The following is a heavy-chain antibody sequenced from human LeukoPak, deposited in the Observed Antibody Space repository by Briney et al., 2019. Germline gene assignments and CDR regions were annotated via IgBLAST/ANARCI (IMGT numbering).Heavy chain of an antibody. CDR3: ARGEDIVVVPAAPFDY. V-gene: IGHV4-61*01. J-gene: IGHJ4*02. Sequence: SETLSLTCTVSGGSVSSGSYYWSWIRQPPGKGLEWIGYIYYSGSTNYNPSLKSRVTISVDTSKNQFSLKLSSVTAADTAVYYCARGEDIVVVPAAPFDYWGQGTLVTVSS. CDR1: GGSVSSGSYY. D-gene: IGHD2-2*01. CDR2: IYYSGST.